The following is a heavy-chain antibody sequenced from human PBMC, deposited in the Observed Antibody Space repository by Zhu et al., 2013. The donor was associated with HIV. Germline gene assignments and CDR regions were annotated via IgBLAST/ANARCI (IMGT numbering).Heavy chain of an antibody. CDR1: GYTFTGYY. J-gene: IGHJ2*01. D-gene: IGHD1-26*01. CDR2: INPNSGGT. CDR3: ARDQGGSHPESGWYFDL. V-gene: IGHV1-2*02. Sequence: QVQLVQSGAEVKKPGASVKVSCKASGYTFTGYYMHWVRQAPGQGLEWMGWINPNSGGTNYAQKFQGRVTMTRDTSISTAYMELSRLRSDDTAVYYCARDQGGSHPESGWYFDLWAVAPWSLSPQ.